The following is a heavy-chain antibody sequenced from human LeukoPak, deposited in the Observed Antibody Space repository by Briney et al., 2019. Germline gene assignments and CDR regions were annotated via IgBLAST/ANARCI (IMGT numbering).Heavy chain of an antibody. V-gene: IGHV3-74*01. CDR1: GFTFSSYW. J-gene: IGHJ4*02. CDR2: IKSDGRHT. Sequence: TGGSLRVSCAAPGFTFSSYWMHWVRPAPGKGVGWVSRIKSDGRHTNYGDSVKGRFTISRDNAQNTLYLQMNSMRAEDTAVYYCARDLISSPYGSTGYSLDNWGQGTLVTVSS. CDR3: ARDLISSPYGSTGYSLDN. D-gene: IGHD3-22*01.